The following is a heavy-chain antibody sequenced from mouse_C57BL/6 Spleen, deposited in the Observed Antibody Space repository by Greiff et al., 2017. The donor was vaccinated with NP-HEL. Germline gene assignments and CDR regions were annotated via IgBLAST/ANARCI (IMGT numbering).Heavy chain of an antibody. CDR3: VREGYYSNLYYAMDY. Sequence: EVMLVESGGGLVQPKGSLKLSCAASGFTFNTYAMHWVRQAPGKGLEWVARIRSKSSNYATYYADSVKDRFTISRDDSQSKLYLQMNNLKTEDTAMYYCVREGYYSNLYYAMDYWGQGPSVTVSS. J-gene: IGHJ4*01. V-gene: IGHV10-3*01. D-gene: IGHD2-5*01. CDR2: IRSKSSNYAT. CDR1: GFTFNTYA.